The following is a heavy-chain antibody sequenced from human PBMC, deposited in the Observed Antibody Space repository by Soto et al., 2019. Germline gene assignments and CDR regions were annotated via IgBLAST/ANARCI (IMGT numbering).Heavy chain of an antibody. D-gene: IGHD4-17*01. CDR2: IDRDGYSS. CDR3: ARQPIGTVTPDY. V-gene: IGHV3-74*01. Sequence: EVQLVESGGGVVQPGGSLRLSCAASGFSLSNYWMHWVRQVPGEGLVWVSRIDRDGYSSTYAEPMKGRFTISRDNAKNTLYLQINSLRAEDTAVYYCARQPIGTVTPDYWGQGTLVIVSS. CDR1: GFSLSNYW. J-gene: IGHJ4*02.